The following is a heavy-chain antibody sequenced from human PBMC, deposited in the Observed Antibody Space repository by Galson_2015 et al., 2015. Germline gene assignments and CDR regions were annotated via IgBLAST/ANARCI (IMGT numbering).Heavy chain of an antibody. CDR1: GFTFSTYS. Sequence: SLRLSCAASGFTFSTYSFNWVRQAPGKGLEWVSYISSSSSTIYYADSVKGRFTISRDNAKNSLYLQMNSLRDGDTAVYYCARGSYPDYWGQGTLVTVSS. CDR2: ISSSSSTI. V-gene: IGHV3-48*02. CDR3: ARGSYPDY. J-gene: IGHJ4*02.